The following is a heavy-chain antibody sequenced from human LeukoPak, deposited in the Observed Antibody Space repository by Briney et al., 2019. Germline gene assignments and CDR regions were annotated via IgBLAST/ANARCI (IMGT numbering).Heavy chain of an antibody. Sequence: ASVKVSCKASGYTFTGYYMHWVRQAPGQGLEWMGWINPNSGGTDYAQKFQGRVTMTRDTSISTAYMELSRLRSDDTAVYYCASYYGSGLGAFDIWGQGTMVTVSS. CDR2: INPNSGGT. V-gene: IGHV1-2*02. J-gene: IGHJ3*02. CDR3: ASYYGSGLGAFDI. D-gene: IGHD3-10*01. CDR1: GYTFTGYY.